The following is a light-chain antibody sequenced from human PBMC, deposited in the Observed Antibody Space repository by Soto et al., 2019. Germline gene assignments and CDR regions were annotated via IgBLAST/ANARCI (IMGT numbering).Light chain of an antibody. CDR3: QSYDMSLNNYV. CDR2: GGN. Sequence: QSVLTQPPSASETPGQRVTISCSGSSSNTGGNSVNWYQQLPGTAPKLLIYGGNNRPLGVPDRFSGSRSGTSASLDITGLQAEDEAAYFCQSYDMSLNNYVFGTGTKVTVL. J-gene: IGLJ1*01. CDR1: SSNTGGNS. V-gene: IGLV1-44*01.